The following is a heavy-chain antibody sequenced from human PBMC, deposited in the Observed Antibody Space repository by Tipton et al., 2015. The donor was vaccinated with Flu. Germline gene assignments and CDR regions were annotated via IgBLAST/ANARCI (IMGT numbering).Heavy chain of an antibody. V-gene: IGHV1-46*01. CDR3: ARGSYGDLIDS. D-gene: IGHD5-18*01. CDR1: GYTFTTYY. Sequence: QLVQSGAEVKKPGASVKVSCKASGYTFTTYYMHWVRQAPGQGLEWMGIITPSGGSTFYSQKFQGRVTMTRDTSTSTDYMELSSLRSEDTAVYYCARGSYGDLIDSWGQGTLVTVSS. J-gene: IGHJ4*02. CDR2: ITPSGGST.